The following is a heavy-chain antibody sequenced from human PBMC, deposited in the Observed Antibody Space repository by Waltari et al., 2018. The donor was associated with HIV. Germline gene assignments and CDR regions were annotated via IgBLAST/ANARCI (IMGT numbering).Heavy chain of an antibody. V-gene: IGHV3-33*01. CDR1: GFTFRYYG. Sequence: QVQVVESGGGVVQPGRSLRLSCAAYGFTFRYYGMHWVRQAPGKGLEWVAVIWFDASNKYYADSVKGRFTISRDNSKNTLYLQMNSLRVEDTAVYYCARGDGDYDNWFDSWGQGTLVTVSS. J-gene: IGHJ5*01. D-gene: IGHD4-17*01. CDR2: IWFDASNK. CDR3: ARGDGDYDNWFDS.